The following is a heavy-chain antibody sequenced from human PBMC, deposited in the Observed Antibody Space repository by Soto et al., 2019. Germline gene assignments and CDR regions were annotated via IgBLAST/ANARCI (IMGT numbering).Heavy chain of an antibody. Sequence: VQLVQSGAEVKKPGSSVKLSCKASGGTFNRYTISWVRQAPGQGLEWMGGIIPIFGTANYAQKFQGRVAITADESTSTAYMEQRSMRSDDTAVYYCALWGFIDENTSKYNYSGMDVWGQGTTVTVSS. CDR2: IIPIFGTA. CDR3: ALWGFIDENTSKYNYSGMDV. V-gene: IGHV1-69*01. D-gene: IGHD3-10*01. J-gene: IGHJ6*02. CDR1: GGTFNRYT.